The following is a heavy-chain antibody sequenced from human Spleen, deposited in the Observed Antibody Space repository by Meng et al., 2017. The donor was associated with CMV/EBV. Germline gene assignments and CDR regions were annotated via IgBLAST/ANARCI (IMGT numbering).Heavy chain of an antibody. CDR3: ASAGSVRRLGHFHD. CDR1: GFSFRSYW. V-gene: IGHV3-74*01. CDR2: ISGDESSA. D-gene: IGHD3-16*01. Sequence: GESLKISCAASGFSFRSYWMHWVRQAPGKGLVWVSRISGDESSAGYADSVEGRFTISRDNAKNTLYLQMNSLRAEDTGVYYCASAGSVRRLGHFHDWGQGTLVTVSS. J-gene: IGHJ1*01.